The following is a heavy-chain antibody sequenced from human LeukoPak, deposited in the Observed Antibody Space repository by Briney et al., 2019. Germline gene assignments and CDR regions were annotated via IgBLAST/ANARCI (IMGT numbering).Heavy chain of an antibody. CDR1: GDSVSGVY. Sequence: PSETLSLTCTVSGDSVSGVYWSWIRQPPGKGLEWIGYVYYSGDTNYNPSLKSRVTMSLDTSKNQVSLRLSSVTAADTAVYYCAREPSMGVVVTATDYWGQGTLVTVSS. V-gene: IGHV4-59*02. CDR2: VYYSGDT. CDR3: AREPSMGVVVTATDY. D-gene: IGHD2-21*02. J-gene: IGHJ4*02.